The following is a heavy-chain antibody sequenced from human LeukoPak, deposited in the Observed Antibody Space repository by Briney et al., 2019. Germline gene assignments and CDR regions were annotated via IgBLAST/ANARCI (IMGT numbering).Heavy chain of an antibody. J-gene: IGHJ4*02. D-gene: IGHD3-16*01. CDR1: GSTFSDYH. Sequence: ASVKVSCKASGSTFSDYHINWVRQASGQGPEWMGWINTKSGDAKYNQAFQGRVTMTRDTSISTAYMELNRLRSDDTAMYYCARRVGTQYYFDYWGQGTLVTVSS. CDR2: INTKSGDA. CDR3: ARRVGTQYYFDY. V-gene: IGHV1-2*02.